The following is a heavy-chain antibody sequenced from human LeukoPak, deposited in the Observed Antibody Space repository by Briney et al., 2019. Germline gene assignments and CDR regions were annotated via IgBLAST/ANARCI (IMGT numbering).Heavy chain of an antibody. V-gene: IGHV4-31*03. CDR1: GGSISSGGYY. J-gene: IGHJ3*02. CDR2: IYYSGST. Sequence: SETLSLTCTVSGGSISSGGYYWSWIRQHPGKGLEWIGYIYYSGSTYYNPSLKSRVTISVDTSKNQFSLKLSSVTAADTAVYYCARDKRGAFDIWGQGTMVTVSS. CDR3: ARDKRGAFDI.